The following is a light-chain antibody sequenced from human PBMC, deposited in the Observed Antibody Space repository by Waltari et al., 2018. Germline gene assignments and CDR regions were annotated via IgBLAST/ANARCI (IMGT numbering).Light chain of an antibody. CDR2: DTS. V-gene: IGKV1-12*01. CDR1: QDISTW. Sequence: DIQMTQSPSSVSASVGDKVTITCRASQDISTWLAWYQQRPGRAPRLLIDDTSRVQSGLPSRFRGSASGTDFTLTINGMQPEDFATYYCQQGHRFPWTFGQGTRVEIK. J-gene: IGKJ1*01. CDR3: QQGHRFPWT.